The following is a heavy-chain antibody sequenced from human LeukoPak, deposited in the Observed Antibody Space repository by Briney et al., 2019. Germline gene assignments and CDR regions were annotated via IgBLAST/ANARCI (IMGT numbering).Heavy chain of an antibody. J-gene: IGHJ4*02. CDR1: GFTFSTYW. D-gene: IGHD1-26*01. CDR2: INDDGTNT. CDR3: AKVGPSGSNYCC. Sequence: GGSLRLSCAASGFTFSTYWMHWVRQVPGKGLVWVSSINDDGTNTNYADSVKGRFTISRDNAKNALYLQMNSLTVEDTAVYYCAKVGPSGSNYCCWGQGTLVTVSS. V-gene: IGHV3-74*01.